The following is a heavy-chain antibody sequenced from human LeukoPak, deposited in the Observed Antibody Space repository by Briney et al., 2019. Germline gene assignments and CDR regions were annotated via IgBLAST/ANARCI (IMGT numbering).Heavy chain of an antibody. Sequence: GGSLRLSCAASGFTFSSYVMSWVRQAPGEGLEWVSAISGSGGSTYYADSVKGRFTISRDNSKNTLYLQMNSLRAEDTAVYYCAKAPSYYYDSSGYYPFDYWGQGTLVTVSS. V-gene: IGHV3-23*01. CDR2: ISGSGGST. D-gene: IGHD3-22*01. CDR1: GFTFSSYV. CDR3: AKAPSYYYDSSGYYPFDY. J-gene: IGHJ4*02.